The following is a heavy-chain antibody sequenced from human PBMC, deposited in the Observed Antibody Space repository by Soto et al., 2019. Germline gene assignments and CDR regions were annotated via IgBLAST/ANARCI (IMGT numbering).Heavy chain of an antibody. J-gene: IGHJ3*02. CDR2: ISGSGGST. CDR1: GFTFSSYA. CDR3: AKVHLGSYARPGAFDI. Sequence: GGSLRLSCAASGFTFSSYAMSWVRQAPGKGLEWVSAISGSGGSTYYADSVKGRFTISRDNSKNTLYLQMNSLRAEDTAVYYCAKVHLGSYARPGAFDIWGQGTMVTVSS. V-gene: IGHV3-23*01. D-gene: IGHD1-26*01.